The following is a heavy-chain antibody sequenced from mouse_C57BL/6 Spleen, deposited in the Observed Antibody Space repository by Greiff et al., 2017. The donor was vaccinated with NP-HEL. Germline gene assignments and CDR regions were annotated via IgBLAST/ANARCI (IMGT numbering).Heavy chain of an antibody. V-gene: IGHV1-52*01. Sequence: VKLQQPGAELVRPGSSVKLSCKASGYTFTSYWMHWVKQRPIQGLEWIGNIDPSDSETHYNQKFKDKATLTVDKSSSTAYMQLSSLTSEDSAVYYCARGDSPWYFDVWGTGTTVTVSS. D-gene: IGHD6-1*01. CDR2: IDPSDSET. CDR1: GYTFTSYW. J-gene: IGHJ1*03. CDR3: ARGDSPWYFDV.